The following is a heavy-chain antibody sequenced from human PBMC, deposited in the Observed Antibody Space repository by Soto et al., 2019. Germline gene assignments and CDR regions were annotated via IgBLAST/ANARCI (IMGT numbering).Heavy chain of an antibody. Sequence: QVQLVQSGAEVKKPGSSVKVSCKASGGTFSSYAISWVRQAPGQGLEWMGGIIPIFGTANYAQKFQGRVTITADESTSTAYTELSSLRSEDTAVYYCQPLTQTFVLMVYAMNYYYGMDVWGQGTTVTVSS. CDR3: QPLTQTFVLMVYAMNYYYGMDV. V-gene: IGHV1-69*01. CDR1: GGTFSSYA. D-gene: IGHD2-8*01. J-gene: IGHJ6*02. CDR2: IIPIFGTA.